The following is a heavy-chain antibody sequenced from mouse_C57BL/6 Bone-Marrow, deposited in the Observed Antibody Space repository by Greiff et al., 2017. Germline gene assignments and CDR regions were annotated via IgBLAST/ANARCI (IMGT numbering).Heavy chain of an antibody. J-gene: IGHJ2*01. V-gene: IGHV1-26*01. Sequence: VQLQQSGPELVKPGASVKISCKASGYTFTDYYMNWVKQSHGKSLEWIGDINPNNGGTSYNQKFKGKATLTVDKSSSTAYMELRSLTSEDSAVYYCARQEDYYGSSDDYFDYWGQGTTLTVSS. D-gene: IGHD1-1*01. CDR2: INPNNGGT. CDR1: GYTFTDYY. CDR3: ARQEDYYGSSDDYFDY.